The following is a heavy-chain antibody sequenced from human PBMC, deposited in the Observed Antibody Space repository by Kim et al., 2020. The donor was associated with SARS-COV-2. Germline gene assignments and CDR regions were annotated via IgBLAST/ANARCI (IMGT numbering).Heavy chain of an antibody. CDR1: GYTFTDSF. D-gene: IGHD2-2*01. J-gene: IGHJ4*02. Sequence: ASVKVSCTASGYTFTDSFMHWVRQAPGQGLEWMGWINLNSGGTNIAQKFRGRVTMTSDTSMSTTYMELRGLTSDDTAVFYCAREGPLGAMEHWGQGTRVNVPP. CDR2: INLNSGGT. V-gene: IGHV1-2*02. CDR3: AREGPLGAMEH.